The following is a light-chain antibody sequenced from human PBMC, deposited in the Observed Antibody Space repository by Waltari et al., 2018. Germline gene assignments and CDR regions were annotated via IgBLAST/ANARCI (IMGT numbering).Light chain of an antibody. V-gene: IGKV3-20*01. J-gene: IGKJ1*01. CDR1: QSINHY. CDR3: QQYGSSPRT. Sequence: EIVLTQSPGTLSLSPGERATLSCRASQSINHYLAWYQQKPGQAPRLLIYGASSRATGIPDRFSGSGSGTDFTLIISRLEPEDFAVYYCQQYGSSPRTFGQGTKVEIK. CDR2: GAS.